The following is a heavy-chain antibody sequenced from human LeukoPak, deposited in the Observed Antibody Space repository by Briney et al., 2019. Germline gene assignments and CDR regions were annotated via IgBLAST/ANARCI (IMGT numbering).Heavy chain of an antibody. CDR3: AREGAPTSYYYYMDV. Sequence: NPSETPSLTCTVSGGSISSYYWSWIRQPPGKGLEWIGYIYYSGSTNYNPSLKSRVTISVDTSKNQFSLKLSSVTAADTAVYYCAREGAPTSYYYYMDVWGKGTTVTVSS. CDR1: GGSISSYY. CDR2: IYYSGST. D-gene: IGHD1-26*01. J-gene: IGHJ6*03. V-gene: IGHV4-59*01.